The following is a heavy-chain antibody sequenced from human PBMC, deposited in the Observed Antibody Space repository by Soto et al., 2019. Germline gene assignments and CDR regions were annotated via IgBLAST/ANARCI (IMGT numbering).Heavy chain of an antibody. CDR3: AKFPSGSTASFDY. CDR2: ISYDGSNK. D-gene: IGHD1-26*01. J-gene: IGHJ4*02. Sequence: GGSLRLYCAASGFTFSSYGMHWVRQAPGKGLEWVAVISYDGSNKYYADSVKGRFTISRDNSKNTLYLQMNSLRAEDTAVYYCAKFPSGSTASFDYWGQGTLVTVSS. CDR1: GFTFSSYG. V-gene: IGHV3-30*18.